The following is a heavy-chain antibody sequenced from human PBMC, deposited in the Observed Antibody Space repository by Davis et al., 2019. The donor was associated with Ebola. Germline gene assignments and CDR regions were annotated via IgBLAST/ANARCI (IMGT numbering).Heavy chain of an antibody. CDR1: GFPFSSYA. J-gene: IGHJ4*01. CDR2: ISGPGSNT. CDR3: AKGEVFGVPH. Sequence: GESLKISCAASGFPFSSYAMTWFRQAPGKGLEWVSTISGPGSNTYYADSVKGRFTISRDNSKNTLYLRMNSLRAEDTARYYCAKGEVFGVPHWGHGILVTVSS. D-gene: IGHD3-3*01. V-gene: IGHV3-23*01.